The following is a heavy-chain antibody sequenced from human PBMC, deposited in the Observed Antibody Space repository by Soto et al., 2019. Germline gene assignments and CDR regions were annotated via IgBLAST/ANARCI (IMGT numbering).Heavy chain of an antibody. Sequence: QVQLVESGGGVVQPGRSLRLSCAASGFTFSSYAMHWVRQAPGKGLEWVAVISYDGSNKYYADSVKGRFTISRDNSKNPLYRQMNSLRAEDKAVYYCARETRYTKDSVFGAAAGLRYWGQGTLVTVSS. D-gene: IGHD6-13*01. V-gene: IGHV3-30-3*01. J-gene: IGHJ4*02. CDR2: ISYDGSNK. CDR3: ARETRYTKDSVFGAAAGLRY. CDR1: GFTFSSYA.